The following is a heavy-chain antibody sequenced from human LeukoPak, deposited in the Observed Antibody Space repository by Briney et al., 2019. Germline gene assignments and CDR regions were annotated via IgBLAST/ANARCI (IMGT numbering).Heavy chain of an antibody. J-gene: IGHJ4*02. CDR2: IKSKTDGGTT. Sequence: DGSLLLSCAASRFTFSNAWMSWVRQAPGKGLEWVGRIKSKTDGGTTDYAAPVKGRFTISRDDSKNTLYLQMNSLKTKDTAVYYCTTGGTVTFDYWDQGTLATVTS. V-gene: IGHV3-15*01. CDR3: TTGGTVTFDY. CDR1: RFTFSNAW. D-gene: IGHD4-17*01.